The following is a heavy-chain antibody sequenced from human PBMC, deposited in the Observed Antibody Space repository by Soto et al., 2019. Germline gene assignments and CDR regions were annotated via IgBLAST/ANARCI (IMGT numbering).Heavy chain of an antibody. Sequence: QVQLVKSGAEVKKPGSSVKVSCKASGGTFSSYAISWVRQAPGQGLEWMGGIIPIFGTANYAQKFQGRDTNTGDETTSISYTEPGSLRAEDKGVYFCASSPFITLFGVGIRGPEDYYYGMDVWGHGTTVTVSS. V-gene: IGHV1-69*01. CDR3: ASSPFITLFGVGIRGPEDYYYGMDV. J-gene: IGHJ6*02. D-gene: IGHD3-3*01. CDR2: IIPIFGTA. CDR1: GGTFSSYA.